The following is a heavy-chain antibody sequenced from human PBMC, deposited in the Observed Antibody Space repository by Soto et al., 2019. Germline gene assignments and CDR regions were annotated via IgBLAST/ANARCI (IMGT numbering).Heavy chain of an antibody. J-gene: IGHJ4*02. D-gene: IGHD1-26*01. Sequence: ASVKVSCKASGYTFTDYYIHWVRQAPGQGLEWMGWINPSSGDTNYAQNFQGRVTMARDTSISTAYMDLISLRSDDTAVYYCASALHRGTYHSPSDYWGQGTMFTVYS. CDR1: GYTFTDYY. CDR2: INPSSGDT. V-gene: IGHV1-2*02. CDR3: ASALHRGTYHSPSDY.